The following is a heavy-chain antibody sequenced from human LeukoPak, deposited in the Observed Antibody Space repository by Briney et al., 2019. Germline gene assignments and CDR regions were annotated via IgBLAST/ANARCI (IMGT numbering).Heavy chain of an antibody. Sequence: GASVKVSCKASGYTFTSCGISWVRQAPGQGLEWMGWISAYNGNTNYAQKLQGRVTMTTDTSTSTAYMELRSLRSDDTAVYYCARDPPTYYYGSGSYRWFDPWGQGTLVTVSS. D-gene: IGHD3-10*01. V-gene: IGHV1-18*01. CDR3: ARDPPTYYYGSGSYRWFDP. CDR2: ISAYNGNT. CDR1: GYTFTSCG. J-gene: IGHJ5*02.